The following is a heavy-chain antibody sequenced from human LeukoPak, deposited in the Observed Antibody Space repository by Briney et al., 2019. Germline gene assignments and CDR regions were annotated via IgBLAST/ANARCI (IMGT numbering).Heavy chain of an antibody. V-gene: IGHV3-23*01. D-gene: IGHD3-9*01. CDR3: AKGRYFDWSDY. Sequence: GGSLRLSCAASGFTFSTYAMTWVRQAPGKGLEWVSVVSGFDGSTYYGDSVKGRFTISRDNSKNTLYLQMNSLRAEDTAVYYCAKGRYFDWSDYWGQGTLVTVSS. J-gene: IGHJ4*02. CDR2: VSGFDGST. CDR1: GFTFSTYA.